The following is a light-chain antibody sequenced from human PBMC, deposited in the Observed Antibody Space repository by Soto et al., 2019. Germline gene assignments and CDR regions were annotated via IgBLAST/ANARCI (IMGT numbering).Light chain of an antibody. CDR2: RNN. Sequence: QSVLTQPPSASGTPRQRVTISCSGSSSNIGSNYVYWYQQLPGTAPKLLIDRNNQRPSGVPDRFSGAKSGTSASLAISGLRSEDEADYYCAAWDDSLMGVVFGGGTKVTV. J-gene: IGLJ2*01. CDR1: SSNIGSNY. V-gene: IGLV1-47*01. CDR3: AAWDDSLMGVV.